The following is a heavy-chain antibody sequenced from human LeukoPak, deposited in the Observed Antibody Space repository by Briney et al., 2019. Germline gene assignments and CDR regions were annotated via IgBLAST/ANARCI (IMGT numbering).Heavy chain of an antibody. D-gene: IGHD5-24*01. CDR2: IYRSGGT. Sequence: PGGSLRLSCTASGFPISSHYISWVRQAPGKGLDWVSVIYRSGGTYFADPVKGRFTISRDDSKNTVSLQMNSLRAEDTAVYYCTRTIPPAHWGQGTLVTVSS. J-gene: IGHJ4*02. V-gene: IGHV3-53*01. CDR3: TRTIPPAH. CDR1: GFPISSHY.